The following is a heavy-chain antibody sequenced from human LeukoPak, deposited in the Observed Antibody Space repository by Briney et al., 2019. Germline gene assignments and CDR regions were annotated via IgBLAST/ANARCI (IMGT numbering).Heavy chain of an antibody. J-gene: IGHJ6*02. D-gene: IGHD2-2*01. V-gene: IGHV4-61*10. Sequence: SETLSLTCTVSGGSLSSGSDYWSWIRQSAGKGLEWIGRIYASGSTNYNPSLKSRVTISVDTSKNQFSLKLSSVTAADTAVYYCARATRSNYYYYGMDVWGQGTTVTVSS. CDR3: ARATRSNYYYYGMDV. CDR2: IYASGST. CDR1: GGSLSSGSDY.